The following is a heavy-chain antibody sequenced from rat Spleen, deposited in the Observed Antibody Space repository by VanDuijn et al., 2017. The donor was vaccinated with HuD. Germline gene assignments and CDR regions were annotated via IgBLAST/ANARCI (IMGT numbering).Heavy chain of an antibody. CDR2: INNAGST. D-gene: IGHD1-10*01. CDR3: ARSPYNNFWFTY. CDR1: GFSITSSYR. V-gene: IGHV3-3*01. Sequence: EVQLQESGPGLVKPSQSLSLTCSVTGFSITSSYRWNWIRKFPGNKLEWMGYINNAGSTNYNPSLKSRISVTRDTSKNQFFLQVNSVTTEDTATYYCARSPYNNFWFTYWGQGTLVTVSS. J-gene: IGHJ3*01.